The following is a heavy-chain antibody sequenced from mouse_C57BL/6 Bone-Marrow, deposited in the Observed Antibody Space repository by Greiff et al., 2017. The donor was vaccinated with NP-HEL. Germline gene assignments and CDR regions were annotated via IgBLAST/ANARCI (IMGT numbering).Heavy chain of an antibody. CDR3: ARDAYGYDTSSWYFDV. V-gene: IGHV7-1*01. Sequence: EVMLVESGGGLVQSGRSLRLSCATSGFTFSDFYMEWVRQAPGKGLEWIAASRNKANDYTTEYSASVKGRFIVSRDTSQSILYLQMNALRAEDTAIYYCARDAYGYDTSSWYFDVWGTGTTVTVSS. D-gene: IGHD2-2*01. CDR1: GFTFSDFY. J-gene: IGHJ1*03. CDR2: SRNKANDYTT.